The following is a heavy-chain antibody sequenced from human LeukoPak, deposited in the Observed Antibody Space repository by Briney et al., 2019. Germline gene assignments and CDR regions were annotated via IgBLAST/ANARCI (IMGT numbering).Heavy chain of an antibody. J-gene: IGHJ4*02. CDR3: ARGGESSGYYFDC. D-gene: IGHD6-19*01. CDR1: GFTVSSNY. V-gene: IGHV3-53*01. CDR2: IYSGGST. Sequence: GGSLRLSCAASGFTVSSNYMSWVRQAPGKGLEWVSVIYSGGSTYYADSVKGRFTISRDNSKNTLYLQMNSLRAEDTAVYYCARGGESSGYYFDCWGQGTLVTVSS.